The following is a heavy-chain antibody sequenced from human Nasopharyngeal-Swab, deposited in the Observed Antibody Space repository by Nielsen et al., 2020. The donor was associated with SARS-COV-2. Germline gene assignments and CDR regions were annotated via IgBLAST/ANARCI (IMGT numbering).Heavy chain of an antibody. CDR2: IYYSGST. J-gene: IGHJ3*02. CDR3: ARGEPYYDSSGYYLGVYAFDI. D-gene: IGHD3-22*01. Sequence: WIRQPPWTGLEWIGSIYYSGSTYYNPSLKSRVTISVDTSKNQFSLKLSSVTAADTAVYYCARGEPYYDSSGYYLGVYAFDIWGQGTMVTVSS. V-gene: IGHV4-39*07.